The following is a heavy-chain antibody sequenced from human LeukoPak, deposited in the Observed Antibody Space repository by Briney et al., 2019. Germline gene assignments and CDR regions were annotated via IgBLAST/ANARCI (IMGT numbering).Heavy chain of an antibody. CDR2: IYYSGST. D-gene: IGHD4-17*01. V-gene: IGHV4-39*01. J-gene: IGHJ4*01. CDR3: ARHDYGDYGGFDY. CDR1: GGSISSSTYY. Sequence: SETLSLTCTVSGGSISSSTYYWGWLRQPPGRGLEWIGSIYYSGSTYYNPSLKSRVTISVDTSKNQFSLKLTSVTAADTALYYCARHDYGDYGGFDYWGHGTLVTVSS.